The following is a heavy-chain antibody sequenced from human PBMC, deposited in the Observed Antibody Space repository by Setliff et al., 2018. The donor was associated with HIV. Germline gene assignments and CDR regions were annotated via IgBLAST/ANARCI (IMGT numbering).Heavy chain of an antibody. Sequence: SETLSLTCTVSGGSMNANHWSWIRQSPGKGPEWIAYIHVSGSTYFNPSLSSRVTISIDTSNNQFSLRLSSVTAADTAVYYCARDDDKLFDYWGQGALVTVSS. CDR2: IHVSGST. J-gene: IGHJ4*02. D-gene: IGHD3-22*01. CDR3: ARDDDKLFDY. CDR1: GGSMNANH. V-gene: IGHV4-4*08.